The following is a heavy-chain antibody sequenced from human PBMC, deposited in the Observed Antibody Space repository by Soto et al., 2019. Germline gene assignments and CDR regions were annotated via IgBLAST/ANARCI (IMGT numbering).Heavy chain of an antibody. D-gene: IGHD1-1*01. CDR2: IWYDGSNK. CDR1: GFTFSSYG. V-gene: IGHV3-33*01. J-gene: IGHJ3*02. Sequence: QVQLVESGGGVVQPGRSLRLSCAASGFTFSSYGMHWVRQAPGKGLEWVALIWYDGSNKYYADSVKGRFTISRDNSKNTLYLQMNSLRAEDTAVYYCARDRFFGLEENGFDIWGQGTLVTVSS. CDR3: ARDRFFGLEENGFDI.